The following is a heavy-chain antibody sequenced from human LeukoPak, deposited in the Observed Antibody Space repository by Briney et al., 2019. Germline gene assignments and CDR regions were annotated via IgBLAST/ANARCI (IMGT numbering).Heavy chain of an antibody. Sequence: GGSLRLSCAASGFTFSTYAMHWVRQAPGKGLEWVAVISYDGSNKYYADSVKGRFTISRDNSKNTLYLQMNSPRAEDTAVYYCASPHSSGWYYFDYWGQGTLVTVSS. J-gene: IGHJ4*02. CDR2: ISYDGSNK. CDR3: ASPHSSGWYYFDY. V-gene: IGHV3-30-3*01. CDR1: GFTFSTYA. D-gene: IGHD6-19*01.